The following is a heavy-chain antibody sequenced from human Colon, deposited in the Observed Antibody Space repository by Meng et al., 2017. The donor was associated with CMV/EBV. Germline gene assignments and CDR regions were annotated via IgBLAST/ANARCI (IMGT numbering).Heavy chain of an antibody. V-gene: IGHV3-66*03. CDR2: FYSSNTT. Sequence: SCAGSGLTLSSMYMHWVRQAPGKGLEWVSVFYSSNTTDYADSLKGRFTVSRDNSKNTLYLQMNSLRPEDTAIYYCARGRRYCPNSRCYFFDHWGQGTLVTVSS. CDR3: ARGRRYCPNSRCYFFDH. J-gene: IGHJ4*02. D-gene: IGHD2-8*01. CDR1: GLTLSSMY.